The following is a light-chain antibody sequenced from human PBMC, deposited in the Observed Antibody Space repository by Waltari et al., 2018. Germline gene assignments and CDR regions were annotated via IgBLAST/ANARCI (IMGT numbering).Light chain of an antibody. Sequence: QLVLTQSPSASASLGASVKLTCTLSSVHSTYAIAWHQQQPEKGPRYLMKLNSDGTYTKGDGIPDRFSGSSSGAGRYLTISSLQSEDAADYYCQAWGTGIVFGTGTKVTVL. CDR3: QAWGTGIV. CDR1: SVHSTYA. J-gene: IGLJ1*01. V-gene: IGLV4-69*01. CDR2: LNSDGTY.